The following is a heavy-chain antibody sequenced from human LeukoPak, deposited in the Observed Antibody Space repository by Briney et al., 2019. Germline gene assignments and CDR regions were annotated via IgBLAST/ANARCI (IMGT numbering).Heavy chain of an antibody. CDR2: ISAYNGNT. CDR3: ARANYDILRFDP. CDR1: GYTFTSYG. J-gene: IGHJ5*02. D-gene: IGHD3-9*01. Sequence: ASVKVSCKASGYTFTSYGINWVRQAPGQGLEWMGWISAYNGNTNYAQNLQGRVTMTTDTSTSTAYMELSSLRSEDTAVYYCARANYDILRFDPWGQGTLVTVSS. V-gene: IGHV1-18*01.